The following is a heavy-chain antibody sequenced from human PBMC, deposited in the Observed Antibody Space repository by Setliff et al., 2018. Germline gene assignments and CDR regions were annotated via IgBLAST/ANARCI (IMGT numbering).Heavy chain of an antibody. CDR1: GGSFSSFG. D-gene: IGHD5-18*01. J-gene: IGHJ6*03. V-gene: IGHV1-69*05. CDR3: AREGVDTRSSTDYRYYMDV. CDR2: TIPMFGTT. Sequence: SVKVSCKASGGSFSSFGITWVRQAPGQGLEWMGGTIPMFGTTNYAQKFQGRVAIITDESTSTAYMQLSSLGSEDTAVYYCAREGVDTRSSTDYRYYMDVWGKGTTVTVSS.